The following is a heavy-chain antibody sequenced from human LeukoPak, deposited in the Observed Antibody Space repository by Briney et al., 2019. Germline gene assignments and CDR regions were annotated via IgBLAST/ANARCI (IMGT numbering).Heavy chain of an antibody. CDR1: GGSFSGYY. V-gene: IGHV4-34*01. J-gene: IGHJ5*02. Sequence: PSETLSLTCAVYGGSFSGYYWSWIRQPPGKGLEWIGEINRSGSTNYNPSLKSRVTISVDTSKNQFSLKLSSVTAADTAVYYCAKAAAMAWFDPWGQGTLVTVSS. CDR3: AKAAAMAWFDP. D-gene: IGHD2-2*01. CDR2: INRSGST.